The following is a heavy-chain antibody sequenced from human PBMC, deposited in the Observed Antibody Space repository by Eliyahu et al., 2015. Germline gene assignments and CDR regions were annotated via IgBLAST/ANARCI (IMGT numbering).Heavy chain of an antibody. CDR1: GXSIXTGGYX. V-gene: IGHV4-31*03. CDR3: ASCSTTSCYITY. J-gene: IGHJ4*02. CDR2: IYYSGNT. D-gene: IGHD2-2*02. Sequence: QVQLQESGPGLVKPSQTLSLTCXVSGXSIXTGGYXWSWIRQHPGKGLEWIGYIYYSGNTYYNPSLKSRVTMSVDTSKNQFSLNVNSVTAADTAVYYCASCSTTSCYITYWGQGTLVTVSS.